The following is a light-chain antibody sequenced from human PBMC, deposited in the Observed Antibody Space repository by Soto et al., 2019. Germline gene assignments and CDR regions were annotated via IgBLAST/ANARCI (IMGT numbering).Light chain of an antibody. V-gene: IGKV1-17*01. J-gene: IGKJ1*01. CDR3: LQHNSYPRT. Sequence: DIQMTQSPSSLSASVGDRVTITCRASQGIRNDLAWYQQKPGKAPKRLIYAASSLQSGVPSRFSGSGSGTEFTLTISSLXXXXXATYYCLQHNSYPRTFGQGTKVEIK. CDR1: QGIRND. CDR2: AAS.